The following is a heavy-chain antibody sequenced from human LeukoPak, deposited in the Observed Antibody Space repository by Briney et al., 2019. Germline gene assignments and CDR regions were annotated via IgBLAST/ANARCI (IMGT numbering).Heavy chain of an antibody. CDR3: ARALGGGSSAWFDP. CDR2: IYYSGST. J-gene: IGHJ5*02. D-gene: IGHD1-26*01. V-gene: IGHV4-59*01. CDR1: GGSISSYY. Sequence: PSETLSLTCTVSGGSISSYYWSWIRQPPGKGLEWIGYIYYSGSTNYNPSLKSRVTISVDTSKNQFSLKLSSVTAADTAVYYCARALGGGSSAWFDPWGQGTPVTVSS.